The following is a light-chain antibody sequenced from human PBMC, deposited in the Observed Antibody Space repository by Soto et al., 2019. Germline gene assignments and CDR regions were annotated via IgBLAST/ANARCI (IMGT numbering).Light chain of an antibody. CDR1: QSLLHSNGYNY. CDR2: LGS. V-gene: IGKV2-28*01. J-gene: IGKJ1*01. CDR3: MQAIQAPRT. Sequence: DIVMTQSPLSLPVTPGGPASISCRSSQSLLHSNGYNYLDWYLQKPGQSPQLLIYLGSNRASGVPDRFSGSGSGTDFTLKISRVEAEDVGVYYCMQAIQAPRTFGLGTKV.